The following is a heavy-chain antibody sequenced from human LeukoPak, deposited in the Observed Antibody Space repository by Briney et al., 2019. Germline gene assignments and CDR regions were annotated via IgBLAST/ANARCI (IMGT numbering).Heavy chain of an antibody. Sequence: ASVKVSCKASGYTFTSYGISWVRQAPGRGVEWMVWISAYSGNTEYAENIQGRVTMTTDTSTSTAYMELRSLRSDDTAVYYCARDAVSTVTAGGIDYWGQGTLVTVSS. CDR2: ISAYSGNT. CDR3: ARDAVSTVTAGGIDY. D-gene: IGHD2-21*02. V-gene: IGHV1-18*01. J-gene: IGHJ4*02. CDR1: GYTFTSYG.